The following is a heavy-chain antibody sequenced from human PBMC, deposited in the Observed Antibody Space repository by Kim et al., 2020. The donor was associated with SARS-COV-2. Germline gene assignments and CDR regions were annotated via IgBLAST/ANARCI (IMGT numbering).Heavy chain of an antibody. J-gene: IGHJ4*02. CDR3: AKGTQLLF. Sequence: GSNKYYADSVKGRFTISRDNSKNTLYLQMNSLRAEDTAVYYCAKGTQLLFWGQGTLVTVSS. CDR2: GSNK. V-gene: IGHV3-33*06. D-gene: IGHD2-2*01.